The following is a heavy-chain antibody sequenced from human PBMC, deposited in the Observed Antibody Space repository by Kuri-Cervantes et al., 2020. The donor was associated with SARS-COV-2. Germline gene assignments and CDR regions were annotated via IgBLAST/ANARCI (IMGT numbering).Heavy chain of an antibody. D-gene: IGHD4-11*01. CDR1: GGTFDSYT. V-gene: IGHV1-69*06. J-gene: IGHJ6*02. Sequence: SVKDSCKAAGGTFDSYTISWVRQTPGQGLEWMGGIITAFGTANHAQKFQDRVTLIADNSTSTVFMELSRLSSEDTAVYYCASRILKRPLPPKTTVTVPGMDVWGQGTTVTVSS. CDR2: IITAFGTA. CDR3: ASRILKRPLPPKTTVTVPGMDV.